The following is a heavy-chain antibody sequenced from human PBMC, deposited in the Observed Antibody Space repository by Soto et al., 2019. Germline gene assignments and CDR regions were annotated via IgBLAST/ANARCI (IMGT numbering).Heavy chain of an antibody. CDR2: IWHDGSYR. V-gene: IGHV3-33*01. D-gene: IGHD2-8*01. J-gene: IGHJ4*02. CDR1: GFTFSSYG. Sequence: QVQLVESGGGVVQPGRSLRLSCVASGFTFSSYGMHWVRQAPGKGLEWVTVIWHDGSYRNYADSVKGRFTISRDNSKNTLYLQMNSLRVEDTAIYYCVTEKFGMGDYWGQGTVVTVSS. CDR3: VTEKFGMGDY.